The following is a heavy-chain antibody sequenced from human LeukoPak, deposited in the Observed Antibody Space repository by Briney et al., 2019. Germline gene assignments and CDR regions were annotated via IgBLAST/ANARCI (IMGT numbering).Heavy chain of an antibody. CDR1: GYAFTSYG. D-gene: IGHD3-22*01. CDR3: ARDPRYYDSSGYYVFDP. J-gene: IGHJ5*02. V-gene: IGHV1-18*01. Sequence: ASVKVSCKASGYAFTSYGISWVRQAPGQGLEWMGWISAYNGNTNYAQKLQGRVTMTTDTSTSTAYMELRSLRSDDTAVYYCARDPRYYDSSGYYVFDPWGQGTLVTVSS. CDR2: ISAYNGNT.